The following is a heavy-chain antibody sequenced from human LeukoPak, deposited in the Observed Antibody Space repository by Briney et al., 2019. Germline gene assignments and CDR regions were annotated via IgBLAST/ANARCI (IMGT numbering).Heavy chain of an antibody. D-gene: IGHD2-2*01. J-gene: IGHJ4*02. CDR1: GYTFRSYA. CDR3: ARLIPQVVGPGAVDY. Sequence: ASVKVSCKASGYTFRSYAISWVRQAPGQGLEWMGWISAYNGNRNYAQKLQGRVTMTTDTSTSTAYMELRSLRSDDTAVYYCARLIPQVVGPGAVDYWGQGTLVTVSS. CDR2: ISAYNGNR. V-gene: IGHV1-18*01.